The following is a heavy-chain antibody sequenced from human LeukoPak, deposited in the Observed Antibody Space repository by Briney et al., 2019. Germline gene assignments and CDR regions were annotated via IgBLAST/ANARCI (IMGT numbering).Heavy chain of an antibody. D-gene: IGHD6-6*01. CDR3: ARDDRPSGHDFDY. CDR1: GFTFRDYN. Sequence: QSGRSLRVSCTASGFTFRDYNINWFRQAPGRGLEWVGFIRSKADGGTTEYAASVKRRFTITRDDSKNVAYLQIDNLRAEDTALYYCARDDRPSGHDFDYWGQGTLVTVSS. CDR2: IRSKADGGTT. V-gene: IGHV3-49*03. J-gene: IGHJ4*02.